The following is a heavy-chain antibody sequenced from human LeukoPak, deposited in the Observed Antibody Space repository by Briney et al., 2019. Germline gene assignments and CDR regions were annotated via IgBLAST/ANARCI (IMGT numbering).Heavy chain of an antibody. CDR1: GGSISSYY. CDR2: IYYSGST. Sequence: PSETLSLTCTVSGGSISSYYWSWIRQPPGKGLEWIGYIYYSGSTNYNPSLKRRVTISVDTSKNQFSLKLSSVTAADTAVYYCARDRHCSGGSCYPYYFDYWGQGTLVTVSS. J-gene: IGHJ4*02. D-gene: IGHD2-15*01. CDR3: ARDRHCSGGSCYPYYFDY. V-gene: IGHV4-59*01.